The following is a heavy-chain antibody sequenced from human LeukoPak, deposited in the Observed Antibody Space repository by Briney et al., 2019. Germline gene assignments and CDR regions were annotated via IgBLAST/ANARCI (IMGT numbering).Heavy chain of an antibody. Sequence: SETLSLTCTVSGDSISSSSYYWGWIRQPPGKGLEWIGNIYYSGSTNYNPSLKSRVTISVDTSKNQFSLKLSSVTAAVTAVYYCARWGDSAALYDFWSGYSGSHYYYYYGMDVWGQGTTVTVSS. D-gene: IGHD3-3*01. CDR1: GDSISSSSYY. CDR3: ARWGDSAALYDFWSGYSGSHYYYYYGMDV. CDR2: IYYSGST. J-gene: IGHJ6*02. V-gene: IGHV4-39*07.